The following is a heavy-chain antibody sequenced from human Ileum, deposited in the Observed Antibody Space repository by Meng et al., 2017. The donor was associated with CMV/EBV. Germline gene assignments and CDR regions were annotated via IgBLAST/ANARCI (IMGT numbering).Heavy chain of an antibody. Sequence: GESLKISCAASGFTFSSYWMSWVRQAPGKGLEWVANIKQDGSEKYYVDSVKGRFTISRDNAKNSLYLQMNSLRAEDTAVYYCARDVTGITGTTLSNWFDPLGQGTLVTVSS. CDR3: ARDVTGITGTTLSNWFDP. CDR1: GFTFSSYW. V-gene: IGHV3-7*01. J-gene: IGHJ5*02. CDR2: IKQDGSEK. D-gene: IGHD1-7*01.